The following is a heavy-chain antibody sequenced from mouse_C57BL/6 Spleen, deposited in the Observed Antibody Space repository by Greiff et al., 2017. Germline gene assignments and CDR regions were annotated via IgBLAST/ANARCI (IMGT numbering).Heavy chain of an antibody. V-gene: IGHV1-61*01. Sequence: VQLQQPGAELVRPGSSVKLSCKASGYTFTSYWMDWVKQRPGQGLEWIGNIYPSDSETHYNQKFKDKATLTVDKSSSTAYMQLSSLTSEDSAVYYCARSGDYDVAMDYWGQGTSVTVSS. J-gene: IGHJ4*01. CDR1: GYTFTSYW. CDR3: ARSGDYDVAMDY. D-gene: IGHD2-4*01. CDR2: IYPSDSET.